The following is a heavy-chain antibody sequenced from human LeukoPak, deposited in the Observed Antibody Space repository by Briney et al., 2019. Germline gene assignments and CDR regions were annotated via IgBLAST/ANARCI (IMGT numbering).Heavy chain of an antibody. CDR2: INPNSGGT. CDR3: AREGMSLYYYDSSGYYGAQDY. D-gene: IGHD3-22*01. V-gene: IGHV1-2*02. CDR1: GYTFTGYY. J-gene: IGHJ4*02. Sequence: GAPVKVSCKASGYTFTGYYMHWVRQAPGQGLEWMGWINPNSGGTNYAQKFQGRVTMTRDTSISTAYMELSRLRSDDTAVYYCAREGMSLYYYDSSGYYGAQDYWGQGTLVTVSS.